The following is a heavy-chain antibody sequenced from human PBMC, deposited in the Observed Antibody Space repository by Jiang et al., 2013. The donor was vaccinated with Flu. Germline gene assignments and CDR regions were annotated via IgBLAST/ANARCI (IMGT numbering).Heavy chain of an antibody. Sequence: VQLVESGGGVVQPGGSLRLSCAASGFTFSSYGMHWVRQAPGKGLEWVAFIRYDGSNKYYADSVKGRFTISRDNSKNTLYLQMNSLRAEDTAVYYCAKDLHPYMTTVTTTFDYWGQGTLVTVSS. CDR3: AKDLHPYMTTVTTTFDY. CDR2: IRYDGSNK. J-gene: IGHJ4*02. V-gene: IGHV3-30*02. CDR1: GFTFSSYG. D-gene: IGHD4-17*01.